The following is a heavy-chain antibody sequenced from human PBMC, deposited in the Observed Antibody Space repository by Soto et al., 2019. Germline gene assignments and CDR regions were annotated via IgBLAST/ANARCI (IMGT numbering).Heavy chain of an antibody. CDR3: ARGTDYDFWSGYYPLDYYYYYMDV. D-gene: IGHD3-3*01. V-gene: IGHV1-8*01. Sequence: ASVKVSCKASGYTFTSYDINWVRQATGQGLEWMGWMNPNSGNTGYAQKFQGRVTMTRNTSISTAYMELSSLRSEDTAVYYCARGTDYDFWSGYYPLDYYYYYMDVWGKGTTVTV. J-gene: IGHJ6*03. CDR1: GYTFTSYD. CDR2: MNPNSGNT.